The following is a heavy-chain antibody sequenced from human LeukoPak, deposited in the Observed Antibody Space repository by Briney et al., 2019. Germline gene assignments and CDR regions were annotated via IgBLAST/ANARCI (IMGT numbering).Heavy chain of an antibody. D-gene: IGHD6-6*01. Sequence: SETLSLTCTVSGYSISSSSYYWGWIRQPPGKGLEWIGSIYYSGSTYYNPSLKSRVTISVDTSKNQFSLKLSSVTAADTAVYYCARVLNTAARWFDPWGQGTLVTVSS. CDR3: ARVLNTAARWFDP. J-gene: IGHJ5*02. CDR2: IYYSGST. V-gene: IGHV4-39*07. CDR1: GYSISSSSYY.